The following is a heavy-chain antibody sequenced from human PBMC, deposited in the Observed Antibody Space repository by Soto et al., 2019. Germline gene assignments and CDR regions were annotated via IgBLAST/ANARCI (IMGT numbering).Heavy chain of an antibody. V-gene: IGHV3-74*01. D-gene: IGHD2-15*01. CDR1: GFTFSSYW. CDR3: AGGENYNYYGMDV. Sequence: EVQLVESGGGLVQPGGSLRLSCAASGFTFSSYWMHWVRQAPGKGLVWVSRINSDGSSTSYADSVKGRFTISRDNAKNTLYLQMNSLRAEDTAVYYCAGGENYNYYGMDVWGQGTTVTVSS. CDR2: INSDGSST. J-gene: IGHJ6*02.